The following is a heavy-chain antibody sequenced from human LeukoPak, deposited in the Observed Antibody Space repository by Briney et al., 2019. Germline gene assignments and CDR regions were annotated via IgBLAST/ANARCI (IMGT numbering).Heavy chain of an antibody. J-gene: IGHJ4*02. Sequence: PGGSLRLSCAASGFTFSSYAMSWVRQAPGKGLEWVSAISGSGGSTYYADSVKGRFTISRDDSKNTLYLQMNSLRAEDTAVYYCARDRAQHSGSWAFDYWGQGTLVTVSS. CDR3: ARDRAQHSGSWAFDY. V-gene: IGHV3-23*01. D-gene: IGHD6-13*01. CDR1: GFTFSSYA. CDR2: ISGSGGST.